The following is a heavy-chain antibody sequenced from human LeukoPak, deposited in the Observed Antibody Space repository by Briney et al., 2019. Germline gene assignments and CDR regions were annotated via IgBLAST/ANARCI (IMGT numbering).Heavy chain of an antibody. V-gene: IGHV5-51*01. J-gene: IGHJ3*02. CDR1: GYSFTSYW. CDR3: ASALWGYYDSSGYSEGASDI. Sequence: GESLKISCKGSGYSFTSYWIGWVRQMPGKGLEWMGIFYPGDSDTRYSPSFQGQVTISADKSISTAYLQWSSLKASDTAMYYCASALWGYYDSSGYSEGASDIWGQGTMVTVSS. CDR2: FYPGDSDT. D-gene: IGHD3-22*01.